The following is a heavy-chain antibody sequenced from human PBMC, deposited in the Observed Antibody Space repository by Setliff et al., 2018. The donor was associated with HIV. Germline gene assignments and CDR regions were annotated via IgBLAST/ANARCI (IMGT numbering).Heavy chain of an antibody. CDR2: INPNSGGT. J-gene: IGHJ6*03. D-gene: IGHD3-10*01. CDR3: ARKKKDYYGSGSYSGYYYYYHMDV. V-gene: IGHV1-2*02. Sequence: GASVKVSCKASGYTFSGYYIHWVRQAPGQGLEWMGWINPNSGGTNYAQKFQGRVNMTRDTSITTAYLELSSLRSDDTAVFLCARKKKDYYGSGSYSGYYYYYHMDVWGQGTTVTVSS. CDR1: GYTFSGYY.